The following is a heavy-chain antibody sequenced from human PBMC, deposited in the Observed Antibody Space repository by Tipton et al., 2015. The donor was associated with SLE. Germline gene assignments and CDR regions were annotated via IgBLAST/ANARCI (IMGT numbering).Heavy chain of an antibody. CDR1: GFTFSSYG. CDR2: IWYDGSNK. V-gene: IGHV3-33*06. D-gene: IGHD6-19*01. J-gene: IGHJ6*02. CDR3: AKEGSGYSSGWYGGYYYGMDV. Sequence: SLRLSCAASGFTFSSYGMHWVRQAPVKGLEWVAVIWYDGSNKYYADSVKGRFTISRDNSKNTLYLQMNSLRAEDTAVYYCAKEGSGYSSGWYGGYYYGMDVWGQGTTVTVSS.